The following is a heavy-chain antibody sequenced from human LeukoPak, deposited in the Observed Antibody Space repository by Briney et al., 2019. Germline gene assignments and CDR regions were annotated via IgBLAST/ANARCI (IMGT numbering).Heavy chain of an antibody. CDR1: GCTLSSYA. Sequence: GGSLRLSCAASGCTLSSYAKSWVRQAPGKGLEWASAISGSGGSTYYADSVKGRFTISRDNSKNTLYLQMNSLRAEDTAVYYCAKDKYSSSWYANWFDPWGQGTLVTVSS. V-gene: IGHV3-23*01. J-gene: IGHJ5*02. CDR2: ISGSGGST. D-gene: IGHD6-13*01. CDR3: AKDKYSSSWYANWFDP.